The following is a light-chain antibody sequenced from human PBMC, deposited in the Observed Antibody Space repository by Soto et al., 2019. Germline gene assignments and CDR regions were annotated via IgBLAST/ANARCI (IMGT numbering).Light chain of an antibody. V-gene: IGKV1-39*01. Sequence: DIQMTQSPSALSASVGDRVTITCRASQSISRYLNWYQQKPGKAPEPLIYAASSLHSGVPSRFSGSGSGTDFTLTISNLQPEDFATYYCQQTFSTLFTFGRGTKVEIK. CDR2: AAS. CDR1: QSISRY. CDR3: QQTFSTLFT. J-gene: IGKJ4*01.